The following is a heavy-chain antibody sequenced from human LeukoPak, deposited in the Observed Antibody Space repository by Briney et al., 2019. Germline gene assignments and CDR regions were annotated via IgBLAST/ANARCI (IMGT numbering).Heavy chain of an antibody. J-gene: IGHJ4*02. D-gene: IGHD3-3*01. CDR3: ARAIGIWSGYSY. V-gene: IGHV3-7*04. Sequence: GGSQRLSCAACGFTFSSYWMSWVRQAPGKGLEWVADIKQDGSEKNYVDSVKGRFTISRDNAKNSLYLQMNSLRAEDTAVYYCARAIGIWSGYSYWGQGTLVTVSS. CDR2: IKQDGSEK. CDR1: GFTFSSYW.